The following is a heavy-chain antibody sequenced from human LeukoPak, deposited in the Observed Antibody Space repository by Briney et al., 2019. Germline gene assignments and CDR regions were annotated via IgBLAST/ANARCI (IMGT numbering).Heavy chain of an antibody. D-gene: IGHD6-13*01. J-gene: IGHJ6*02. CDR1: GASISNYY. CDR3: ARGRIAAPLREYYGMDV. V-gene: IGHV4-4*09. Sequence: PSETLSLTCTVSGASISNYYWSWIRQTPEKGLEWMGHIHTSGESRYYPSLESRLTMSIDTSRNQLSLKLTSVTAADTAVYFCARGRIAAPLREYYGMDVWGQGTTVTVSS. CDR2: IHTSGES.